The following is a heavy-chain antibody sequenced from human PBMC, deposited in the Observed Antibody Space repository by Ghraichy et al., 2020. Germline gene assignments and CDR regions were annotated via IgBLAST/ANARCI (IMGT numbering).Heavy chain of an antibody. J-gene: IGHJ6*02. V-gene: IGHV4-34*01. CDR1: GGSFSGYY. CDR2: INHSGST. D-gene: IGHD5-18*01. Sequence: SETLSLTCAVYGGSFSGYYWSWIRQPPGKGLEWIGEINHSGSTNYNPSLKSRVTISVDTSKNQFSLKLSSVTAADTAVYYCAGRQLWLRFDYYYYGMDVWGQGTTVTVSS. CDR3: AGRQLWLRFDYYYYGMDV.